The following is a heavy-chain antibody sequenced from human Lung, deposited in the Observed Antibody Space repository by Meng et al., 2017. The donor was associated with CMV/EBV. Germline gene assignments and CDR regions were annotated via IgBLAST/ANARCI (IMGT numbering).Heavy chain of an antibody. V-gene: IGHV1-18*01. CDR2: ISAYNGNT. J-gene: IGHJ6*02. D-gene: IGHD6-13*01. CDR3: ARSSRPGPNYYDMDI. CDR1: GYRFTSYG. Sequence: QVQLVQSGADVKKPGASVKVSCKASGYRFTSYGINWVRQAPGQGLEWMGRISAYNGNTNYAQKFQGRVTMTTDTSTSTAYLDLRSLRSDDTAVYYCARSSRPGPNYYDMDIWGQGTMVTVSS.